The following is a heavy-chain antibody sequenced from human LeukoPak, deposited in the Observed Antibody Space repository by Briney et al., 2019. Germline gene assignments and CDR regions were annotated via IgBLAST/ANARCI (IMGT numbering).Heavy chain of an antibody. J-gene: IGHJ4*02. CDR1: GFTFSSYA. D-gene: IGHD3-22*01. V-gene: IGHV3-23*01. CDR2: ISGSGGST. Sequence: GGSLRLSCAASGFTFSSYAMSWVRQAPGKGLEWVSAISGSGGSTYYADSVKGRFTISRDNSKNTLYLQMNSLRAEDTAVYYCAKNPGRYYYDSRGYFDYWGQGTLVTVSS. CDR3: AKNPGRYYYDSRGYFDY.